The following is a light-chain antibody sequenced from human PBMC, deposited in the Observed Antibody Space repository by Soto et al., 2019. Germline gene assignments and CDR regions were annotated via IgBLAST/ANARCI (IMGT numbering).Light chain of an antibody. CDR2: GAS. V-gene: IGKV3-15*01. CDR3: QQYNNWWT. CDR1: QSVSSN. J-gene: IGKJ1*01. Sequence: EIVLTQSPVTLSLSPGERATLSCRASQSVSSNYLAWYQQKPGQAPRLLIYGASTRATGIPARFSGSGSGTEFTLTISSLQSEDFAVYYCQQYNNWWTFGQGTKV.